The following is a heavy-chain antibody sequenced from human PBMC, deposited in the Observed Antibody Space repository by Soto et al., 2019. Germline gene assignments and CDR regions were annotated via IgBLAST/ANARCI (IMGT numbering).Heavy chain of an antibody. CDR3: ARENNDFWSCYLEGYFDY. Sequence: EVQLVESGGGLVQPGGSLRLSCAASGFTFSSYSMNWVRQAPGKGLEWVSYISSSSSTIYYADSVKGRFTISRDNAKNSLYLQMNSLRDEDTAVYYCARENNDFWSCYLEGYFDYWGQGTLVTVSS. J-gene: IGHJ4*02. D-gene: IGHD3-3*01. CDR2: ISSSSSTI. V-gene: IGHV3-48*02. CDR1: GFTFSSYS.